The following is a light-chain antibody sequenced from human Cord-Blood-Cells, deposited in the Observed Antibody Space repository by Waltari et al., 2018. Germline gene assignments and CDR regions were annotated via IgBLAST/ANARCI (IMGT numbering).Light chain of an antibody. J-gene: IGKJ4*01. CDR1: QSLLHSDGMTY. V-gene: IGKV2D-29*02. Sequence: DIVMTQTPLSLSVTPGQPASISCKSSQSLLHSDGMTYLDWYLQKPGQSPQLLIYDVSNRFTGVPGRFSCSGSGTDFTLKISRVEAEDVGVYYCMQSIQLPLTDGGGTKVEIK. CDR3: MQSIQLPLT. CDR2: DVS.